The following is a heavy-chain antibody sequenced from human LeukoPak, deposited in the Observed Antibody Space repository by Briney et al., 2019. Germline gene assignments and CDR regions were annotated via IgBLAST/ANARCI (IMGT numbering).Heavy chain of an antibody. CDR2: VSSHGNDG. D-gene: IGHD5-24*01. J-gene: IGHJ4*02. CDR1: EFTFSNYA. V-gene: IGHV3-30*17. Sequence: GGSLRLSCAVSEFTFSNYAMHWVRQPPGKGLEWVAVVSSHGNDGYYADSVRGRFTISRDNSKNTLYLQIDSLRHEDTAIYYCTRDAYNFNDFDYWGQGTLVTVSS. CDR3: TRDAYNFNDFDY.